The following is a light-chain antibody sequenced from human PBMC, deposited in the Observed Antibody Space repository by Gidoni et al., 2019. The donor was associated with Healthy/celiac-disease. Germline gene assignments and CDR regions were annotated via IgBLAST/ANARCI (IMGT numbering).Light chain of an antibody. CDR3: QQANSFPIT. V-gene: IGKV1-12*01. CDR1: QGISNW. Sequence: DIQMTQSPSSVSASVGDRVTITCRASQGISNWLAWYQQKPGKAPKLLIYAASSLQSGAPSRFSGSGSGTDFTLTISSLQPEDFATYYCQQANSFPITFGKGTRLEIK. CDR2: AAS. J-gene: IGKJ5*01.